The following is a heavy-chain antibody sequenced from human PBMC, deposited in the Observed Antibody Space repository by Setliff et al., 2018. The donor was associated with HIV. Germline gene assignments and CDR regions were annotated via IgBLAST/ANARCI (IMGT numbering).Heavy chain of an antibody. D-gene: IGHD3-3*01. CDR1: GFTFSNDA. V-gene: IGHV3-23*01. Sequence: GGSLRLSCAASGFTFSNDAMSWVRQAPGKGLEWVSGISGDGGRTDYADSVKGRFTISRDNSKNTLYLQINSLRAEDTAVYYCAKQRYYDGNDGFDVWGQGTMVTVSS. CDR2: ISGDGGRT. CDR3: AKQRYYDGNDGFDV. J-gene: IGHJ3*01.